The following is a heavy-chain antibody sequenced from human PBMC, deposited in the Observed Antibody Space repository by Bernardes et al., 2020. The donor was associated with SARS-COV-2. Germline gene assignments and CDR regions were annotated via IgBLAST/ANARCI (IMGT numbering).Heavy chain of an antibody. D-gene: IGHD2-2*01. CDR2: ISAYNGNT. V-gene: IGHV1-18*01. J-gene: IGHJ5*02. CDR1: GYTFTSYG. Sequence: ASVKVSCKASGYTFTSYGISWVRQAPGQGLEWMGWISAYNGNTNYAQKLQGRVTMTTDTSTSTAYMELRSLRSDDTAVYYCARGVVVVPAAPVYNWFDPWGQGTLVTVSS. CDR3: ARGVVVVPAAPVYNWFDP.